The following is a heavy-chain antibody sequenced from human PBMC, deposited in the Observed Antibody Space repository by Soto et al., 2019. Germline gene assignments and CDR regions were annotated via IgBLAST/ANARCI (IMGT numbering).Heavy chain of an antibody. CDR2: ISGGGRT. CDR1: GFTFSSYT. J-gene: IGHJ3*02. Sequence: GGSLRLSCAASGFTFSSYTMSWVRQAPGKGLEWVSAISGGGRTYFADSVKGRFTISRDNSKNTLYLQMNSLRAEDTAVYYCARAVWSYYLVGSGASDDAFDIWGQGTMVTVSS. V-gene: IGHV3-23*01. D-gene: IGHD1-26*01. CDR3: ARAVWSYYLVGSGASDDAFDI.